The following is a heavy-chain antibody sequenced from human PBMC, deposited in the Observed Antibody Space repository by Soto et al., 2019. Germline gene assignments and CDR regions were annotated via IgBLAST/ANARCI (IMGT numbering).Heavy chain of an antibody. CDR2: ISWDSGSI. V-gene: IGHV3-9*01. Sequence: EVQLVESGGGLVRPGRSLRLSCAASGFAFDDYVMHWVRQAPGKGLEWVSSISWDSGSIDYADSVKGRFTISRDNAKNSLYLLMNSLRTEDTAFYYCAKDRGWDGAPGTLWDFDLWGRGTLLTVSS. J-gene: IGHJ2*01. D-gene: IGHD6-13*01. CDR3: AKDRGWDGAPGTLWDFDL. CDR1: GFAFDDYV.